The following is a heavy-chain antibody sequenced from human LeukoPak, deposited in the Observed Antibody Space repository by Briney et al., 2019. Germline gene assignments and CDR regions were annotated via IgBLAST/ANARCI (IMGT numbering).Heavy chain of an antibody. D-gene: IGHD6-13*01. CDR3: ARDLSPGYSSSWYDY. Sequence: GGSLRLSCAASGFTFSSYGMHWVRQAPGKGLEWVAVIWYDGSNKYYADSVKGRFTISRDNSKNSLYLQMNSLRAEDTAVYYCARDLSPGYSSSWYDYWGQGTLVTVSS. CDR2: IWYDGSNK. V-gene: IGHV3-33*01. CDR1: GFTFSSYG. J-gene: IGHJ4*02.